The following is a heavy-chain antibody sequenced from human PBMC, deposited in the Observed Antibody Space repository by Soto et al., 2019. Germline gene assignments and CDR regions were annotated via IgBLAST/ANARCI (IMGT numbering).Heavy chain of an antibody. D-gene: IGHD2-15*01. V-gene: IGHV4-34*01. J-gene: IGHJ4*02. CDR3: ASGKVNCSGGSCRRYFDY. CDR1: GGSFSGYY. CDR2: INHSGST. Sequence: SETLSLTCAVYGGSFSGYYWSWIRQPPGKGLEWIGEINHSGSTNYNPSLKSRVTISVDTSKNQFSLKLSSVTAADTAVYYCASGKVNCSGGSCRRYFDYWGQGTLVTVSS.